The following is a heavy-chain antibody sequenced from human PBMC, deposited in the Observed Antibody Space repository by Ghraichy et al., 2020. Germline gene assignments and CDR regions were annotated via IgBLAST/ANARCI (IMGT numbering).Heavy chain of an antibody. CDR1: GGSISSYY. J-gene: IGHJ4*02. V-gene: IGHV4-4*07. CDR2: INTSGNT. D-gene: IGHD1-26*01. Sequence: SETLSLTCTVSGGSISSYYWSWIRQPAGKGLEWIGRINTSGNTNYNPSLKSRVTMSIDTSKNQSSLKLSSVTAADTAVYYCAKLKGGATVDYWGQGTLVTVSS. CDR3: AKLKGGATVDY.